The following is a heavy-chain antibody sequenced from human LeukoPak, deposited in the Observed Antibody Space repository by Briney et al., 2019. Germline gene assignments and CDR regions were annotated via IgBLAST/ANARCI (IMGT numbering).Heavy chain of an antibody. V-gene: IGHV4-59*08. D-gene: IGHD4-17*01. CDR3: ARLYGDYYFDY. CDR2: IYYSGST. Sequence: SETLSLTCAVYGGSFSGYYWSWIRQPPGKGLEWIGYIYYSGSTNYNPSLKSRVTISVDTSKNQFSLKLSSVTAADTAVYYCARLYGDYYFDYWGQGTLVTVSS. CDR1: GGSFSGYY. J-gene: IGHJ4*02.